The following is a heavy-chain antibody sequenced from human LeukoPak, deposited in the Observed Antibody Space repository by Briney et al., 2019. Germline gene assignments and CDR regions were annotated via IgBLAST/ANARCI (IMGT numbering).Heavy chain of an antibody. Sequence: ASVEASCKAVDYTFTSYGVSWVRQAPRQGLKWRGWTRPYIGNTIYAKKVQGRVSMTTENSTSTAYMELRSLISDDTAVYYCARKSYLRTIREGDALDIWGQGTKVTVSS. V-gene: IGHV1-18*01. D-gene: IGHD1-1*01. CDR1: DYTFTSYG. J-gene: IGHJ3*02. CDR3: ARKSYLRTIREGDALDI. CDR2: TRPYIGNT.